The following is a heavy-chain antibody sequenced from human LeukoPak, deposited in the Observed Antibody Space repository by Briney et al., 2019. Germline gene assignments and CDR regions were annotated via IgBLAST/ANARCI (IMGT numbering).Heavy chain of an antibody. Sequence: PGGSLRLSCAASGFTFSSYWMSWVRQAPGKGLEWVANIKQDGSEKYYVDSVKGRFTISRDNAKNSLYLQMNSLRAEDTAVYYCASLVGASKTYFDLWGRGTLVTVSS. CDR3: ASLVGASKTYFDL. D-gene: IGHD1-26*01. CDR2: IKQDGSEK. J-gene: IGHJ2*01. V-gene: IGHV3-7*01. CDR1: GFTFSSYW.